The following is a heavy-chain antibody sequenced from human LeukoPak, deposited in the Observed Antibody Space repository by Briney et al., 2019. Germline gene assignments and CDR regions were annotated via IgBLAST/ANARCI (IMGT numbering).Heavy chain of an antibody. D-gene: IGHD6-19*01. CDR3: ARGRGYSNGWFEADDY. J-gene: IGHJ4*02. CDR2: MNPNSGNT. CDR1: GYPFISYD. Sequence: ASVKVSCKASGYPFISYDINWVRQATGQGLEWMGWMNPNSGNTGYAQRFQGRVTMTRNTSISTAYMEVSSLRPEDTAMYFCARGRGYSNGWFEADDYWGQGTLVTVSS. V-gene: IGHV1-8*01.